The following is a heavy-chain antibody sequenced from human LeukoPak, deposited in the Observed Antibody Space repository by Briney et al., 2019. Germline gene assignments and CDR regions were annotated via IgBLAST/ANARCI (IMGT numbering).Heavy chain of an antibody. CDR1: GGSISSYY. J-gene: IGHJ4*02. V-gene: IGHV4-59*01. Sequence: SETLSLTCTVSGGSISSYYWSWIRQPPGKGLEWIGYIYYSGSTNYNPSLKSRVTISVDTSKNQFSLRLSSVTAADTAVYYCARGGGGHSDYWGQGTLVTVSS. CDR3: ARGGGGHSDY. D-gene: IGHD3-16*01. CDR2: IYYSGST.